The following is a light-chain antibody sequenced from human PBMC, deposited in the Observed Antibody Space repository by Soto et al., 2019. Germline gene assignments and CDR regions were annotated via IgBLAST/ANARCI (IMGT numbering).Light chain of an antibody. Sequence: DIQMTQSPSTLSASVGDRVTITCRASQRVSTWLVWFQQKPGKVPKVLISKASRLESGVPSRFSGSGSGTEFTLTISSLQPDDFATYYCQHFIGSSWTFGQGTKVDI. CDR1: QRVSTW. V-gene: IGKV1-5*03. CDR3: QHFIGSSWT. CDR2: KAS. J-gene: IGKJ1*01.